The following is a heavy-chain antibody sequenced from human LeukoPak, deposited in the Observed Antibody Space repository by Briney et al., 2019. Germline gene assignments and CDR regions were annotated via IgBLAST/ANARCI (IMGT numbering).Heavy chain of an antibody. V-gene: IGHV4-4*07. CDR2: IYTSGST. D-gene: IGHD3-10*01. CDR1: GGSISSYY. Sequence: SETLSLTCTVSGGSISSYYWSWIRQPAGKGLEWIGRIYTSGSTNYNPSLKSRVIISVDTSKNQFSLKLSSVTAADTAVYYCARGRRYYGSGRLDYWGQGTLVTVSS. J-gene: IGHJ4*02. CDR3: ARGRRYYGSGRLDY.